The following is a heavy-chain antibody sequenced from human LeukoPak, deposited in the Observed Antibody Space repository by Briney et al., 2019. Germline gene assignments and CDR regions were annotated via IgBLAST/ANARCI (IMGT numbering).Heavy chain of an antibody. CDR3: ARVYDYDSSGYRSPLYYYYYMDV. V-gene: IGHV4-59*01. J-gene: IGHJ6*03. CDR2: IYYSGST. Sequence: SETLSLTCTVSGGSISSYYWSWIRQPPGKGLEWIGYIYYSGSTNYNPSLKSRVTISVDTSKNQFSLKQSSVTAADTAVYYCARVYDYDSSGYRSPLYYYYYMDVWGKGTTVTVSS. CDR1: GGSISSYY. D-gene: IGHD3-22*01.